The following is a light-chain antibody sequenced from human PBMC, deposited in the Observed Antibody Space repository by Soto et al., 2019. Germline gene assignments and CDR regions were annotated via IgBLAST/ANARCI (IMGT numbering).Light chain of an antibody. V-gene: IGKV3-20*01. J-gene: IGKJ2*01. CDR3: KQYGSLPPNT. CDR2: RGS. CDR1: QSLSSRH. Sequence: EIVLTQSPGTLSLSPGERATLSCRASQSLSSRHLAWYQQKPGQATRLLFYRGSFRATSIPDRFSCCGSGTDFTLTISSLESEDFGVYCCKQYGSLPPNTFRQGTKLEIK.